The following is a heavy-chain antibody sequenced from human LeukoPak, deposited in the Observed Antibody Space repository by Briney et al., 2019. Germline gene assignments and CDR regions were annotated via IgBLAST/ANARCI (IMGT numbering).Heavy chain of an antibody. CDR3: ARVIFLWFGELFSASGNWFDP. D-gene: IGHD3-10*01. CDR2: IYYSWST. V-gene: IGHV4-39*07. CDR1: GGSISSSSYY. J-gene: IGHJ5*02. Sequence: PSETLSLTCTVSGGSISSSSYYWGWIRQPPGKGLEWLGSIYYSWSTYYNPSLKSRATISVDTSKNPFSLKLSSVTAADTAVHYCARVIFLWFGELFSASGNWFDPWGQGTLVTVSS.